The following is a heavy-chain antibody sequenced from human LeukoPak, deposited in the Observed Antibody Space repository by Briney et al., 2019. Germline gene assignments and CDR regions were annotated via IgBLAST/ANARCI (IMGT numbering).Heavy chain of an antibody. V-gene: IGHV1-2*02. CDR2: INPNSGGT. J-gene: IGHJ4*02. D-gene: IGHD5-12*01. CDR3: ARDRGDGGYEFVY. CDR1: GYTFTSYA. Sequence: ASVKVSCKASGYTFTSYAMNWVRQAPGQGLEWMGWINPNSGGTNSAQKFQGGVTMTRDTSISTAYMELTRLRSDDTAVYYCARDRGDGGYEFVYWGQGTLVTVSS.